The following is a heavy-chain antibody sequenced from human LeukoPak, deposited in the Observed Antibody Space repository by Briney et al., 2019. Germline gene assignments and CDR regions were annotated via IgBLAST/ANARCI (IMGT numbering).Heavy chain of an antibody. V-gene: IGHV4-59*12. D-gene: IGHD6-13*01. CDR3: ARAYSTPQWSPFDY. CDR2: LSYSGSP. J-gene: IGHJ4*02. CDR1: GVSISSYY. Sequence: NPSETLSLTCTVSGVSISSYYWTWTRQPPGKGLEWIGYLSYSGSPNYNLSLKSRVTISLDTNKNQFSLQRSPVTGVDAAVYYCARAYSTPQWSPFDYWGQGTLVTVSS.